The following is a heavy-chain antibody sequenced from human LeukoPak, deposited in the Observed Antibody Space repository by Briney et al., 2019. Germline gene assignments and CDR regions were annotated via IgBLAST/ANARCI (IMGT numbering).Heavy chain of an antibody. CDR2: IKQDGSEK. CDR3: ARDSVGSGWPYYYYYGMDV. CDR1: GFTVSSYW. Sequence: GGSLRLSCAAAGFTVSSYWMSWVRQAPGKGLGWVANIKQDGSEKYYVESVKGRFTISRDNAKNSLYLQMNSLRAEDTAVYYCARDSVGSGWPYYYYYGMDVWGQGTTVTVSS. J-gene: IGHJ6*02. V-gene: IGHV3-7*01. D-gene: IGHD6-19*01.